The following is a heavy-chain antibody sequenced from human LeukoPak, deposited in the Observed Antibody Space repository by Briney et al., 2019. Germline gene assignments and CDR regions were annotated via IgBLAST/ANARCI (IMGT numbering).Heavy chain of an antibody. D-gene: IGHD3-22*01. CDR2: IYYSGST. V-gene: IGHV4-59*01. CDR1: GGSISSYY. J-gene: IGHJ4*02. Sequence: SETLSLTCTVSGGSISSYYWSWIRQPPGKGLEWIGYIYYSGSTNYNPSLKSRVTISVDTSKNQFSLKLSSVTAADTAVYYCARANDSSGLNFDYWGQGTLVTVSS. CDR3: ARANDSSGLNFDY.